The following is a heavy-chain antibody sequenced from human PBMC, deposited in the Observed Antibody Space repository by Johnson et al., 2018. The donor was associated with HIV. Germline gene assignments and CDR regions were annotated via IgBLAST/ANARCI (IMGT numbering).Heavy chain of an antibody. D-gene: IGHD3-3*01. CDR3: ARTSLEWLLFAFDI. Sequence: VPLVESGGGLIQPGGSLRLSCAASGFTVSSNYMSWVRQAPGKGLEWVSVIYSGGSPYYADSVKGRFTISRDNSKNTLYLQMNSLRAEDTAVYYCARTSLEWLLFAFDIWGQGTMVTVSS. J-gene: IGHJ3*02. V-gene: IGHV3-53*01. CDR1: GFTVSSNY. CDR2: IYSGGSP.